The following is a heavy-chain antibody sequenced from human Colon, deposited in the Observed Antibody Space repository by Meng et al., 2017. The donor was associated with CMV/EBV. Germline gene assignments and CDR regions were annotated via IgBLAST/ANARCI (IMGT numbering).Heavy chain of an antibody. D-gene: IGHD5-18*01. V-gene: IGHV4-61*01. CDR2: IYGSGKT. CDR3: VRDRGYNYGNFDS. CDR1: GGSVSSGSYY. J-gene: IGHJ4*02. Sequence: SETLSLTCTVSGGSVSSGSYYWSWIRQPPGEGLEWIGYIYGSGKTYYNPSLKSRVSISVDTSNNEFSLTLSSATAADTAVYYCVRDRGYNYGNFDSWGQGTLVTVSS.